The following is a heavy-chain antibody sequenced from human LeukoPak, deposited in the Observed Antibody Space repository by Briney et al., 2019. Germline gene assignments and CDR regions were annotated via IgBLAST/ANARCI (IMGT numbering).Heavy chain of an antibody. J-gene: IGHJ4*02. CDR1: GASMTSYY. D-gene: IGHD2-21*01. CDR2: MYFGERT. CDR3: ARIPGDRPDD. V-gene: IGHV4-59*01. Sequence: SETLSLTCAVSGASMTSYYWTWIRQSPWKGLEWVGYMYFGERTNYNPSLKSRATISIDTSKKQFSLNLKSVTAADTAVYYCARIPGDRPDDWGQGTLVTVS.